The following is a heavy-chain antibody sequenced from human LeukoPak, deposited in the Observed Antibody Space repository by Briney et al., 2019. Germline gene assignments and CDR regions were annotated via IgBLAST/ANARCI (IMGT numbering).Heavy chain of an antibody. Sequence: GESLKISCKGSRYSFTSYWIGWVRQMPGKGLEWMGIIYPGDSDTRYSPSCQGQVTISADKSISTAYLQWNSLKASDTAMYYCARFVGACSGGSCYSDYWGQGTLVTVSS. CDR3: ARFVGACSGGSCYSDY. CDR1: RYSFTSYW. V-gene: IGHV5-51*01. J-gene: IGHJ4*02. CDR2: IYPGDSDT. D-gene: IGHD2-15*01.